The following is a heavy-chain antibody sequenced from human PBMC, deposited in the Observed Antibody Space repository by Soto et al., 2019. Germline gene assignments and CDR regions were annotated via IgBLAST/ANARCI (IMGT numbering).Heavy chain of an antibody. J-gene: IGHJ4*02. Sequence: FLRLSCTASGFTFSDYAMAWVRQAPGKGLEWVSTISGGSSVTYYGDSVKGRFTISRDNAKKTLFLQLNRLSAEDTATYYCAKVLSKNYYYPFDFWGQGTQVTVSS. CDR3: AKVLSKNYYYPFDF. V-gene: IGHV3-23*01. D-gene: IGHD3-10*01. CDR1: GFTFSDYA. CDR2: ISGGSSVT.